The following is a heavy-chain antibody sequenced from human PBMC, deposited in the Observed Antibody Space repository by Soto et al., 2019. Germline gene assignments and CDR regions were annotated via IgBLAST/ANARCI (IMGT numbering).Heavy chain of an antibody. D-gene: IGHD4-17*01. CDR3: TTRGLFWYGDYGADTSYFDY. CDR1: GFTFSNAW. J-gene: IGHJ4*02. CDR2: IKSKTDGGTT. V-gene: IGHV3-15*01. Sequence: PGWSLRLSCAASGFTFSNAWMSWVRQAPGKGLEWVCRIKSKTDGGTTDYAAPVKGRFTISRDDSKNTLYLQMNSLKNEDTAVYYCTTRGLFWYGDYGADTSYFDYWGQGTLATV.